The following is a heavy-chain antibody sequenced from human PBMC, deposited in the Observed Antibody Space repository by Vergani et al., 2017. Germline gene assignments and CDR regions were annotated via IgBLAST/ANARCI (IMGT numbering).Heavy chain of an antibody. Sequence: QVQLQESGPGLVKPSETLSLTCAVSGFSIDNGYYWDWIRQPPGKGLEWIGSIYRTGRTHFNPSLKSRVTISGDTSNNHFSLRLNSLTAADTAVYYCARQSGIVYDIFSGTQYFFDFWCQGALVTVSS. V-gene: IGHV4-38-2*01. D-gene: IGHD3-9*01. J-gene: IGHJ4*02. CDR2: IYRTGRT. CDR1: GFSIDNGYY. CDR3: ARQSGIVYDIFSGTQYFFDF.